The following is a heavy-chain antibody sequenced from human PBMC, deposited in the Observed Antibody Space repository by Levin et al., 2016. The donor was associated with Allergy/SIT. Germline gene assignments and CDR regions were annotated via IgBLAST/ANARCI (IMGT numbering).Heavy chain of an antibody. V-gene: IGHV3-15*01. J-gene: IGHJ4*02. CDR2: IKSKTDGGTT. CDR3: TIGGPGWFGENR. D-gene: IGHD3-10*01. Sequence: VRQAPGKGLEWVGRIKSKTDGGTTDYAAPVKGRFTISRDDSKNTLYLQMNSLKTEDTAVYYCTIGGPGWFGENRWGQGTLVTVSS.